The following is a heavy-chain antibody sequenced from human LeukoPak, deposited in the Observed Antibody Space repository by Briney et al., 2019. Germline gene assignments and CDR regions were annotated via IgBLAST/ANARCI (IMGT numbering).Heavy chain of an antibody. J-gene: IGHJ4*02. V-gene: IGHV4-59*12. CDR1: GGSISSYY. CDR2: IYYSGST. Sequence: SETLSLTCTVSGGSISSYYWSWIRQPPGKGLEWIGYIYYSGSTNYNPSLKSRVTISVDTSKNQFSLKLSSVTAADTAVYYCARGPMKGGLDYWGQGTLVTVSS. CDR3: ARGPMKGGLDY. D-gene: IGHD3-22*01.